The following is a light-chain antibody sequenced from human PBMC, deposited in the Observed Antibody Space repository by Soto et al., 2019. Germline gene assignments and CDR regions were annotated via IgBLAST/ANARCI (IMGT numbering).Light chain of an antibody. CDR3: SSYTRRSPLV. J-gene: IGLJ2*01. Sequence: QSVLTQPASVSGSPGQSITISCTGTSSDVGAYNYVSWYQQHPGKAPKLMIYDVSNRPSGVSNRFSGSKSGNTASLTISGLQAEEEADYYCSSYTRRSPLVFGGGTKVTVL. V-gene: IGLV2-14*01. CDR2: DVS. CDR1: SSDVGAYNY.